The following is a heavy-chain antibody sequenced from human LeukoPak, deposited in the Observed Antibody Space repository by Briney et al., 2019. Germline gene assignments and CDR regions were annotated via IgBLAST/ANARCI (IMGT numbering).Heavy chain of an antibody. V-gene: IGHV4-39*07. CDR3: ARRGTGLDWFDP. CDR2: SDYSGNT. CDR1: SGSITSGNYY. D-gene: IGHD1-1*01. Sequence: PSETLSLTCTVSSGSITSGNYYRDWIRQPPGKGLEWIGGSDYSGNTYYNPSLKSRVTISVDTSKNQFSLKLSSVTAADTAVYYCARRGTGLDWFDPWGQGTLVTVSS. J-gene: IGHJ5*02.